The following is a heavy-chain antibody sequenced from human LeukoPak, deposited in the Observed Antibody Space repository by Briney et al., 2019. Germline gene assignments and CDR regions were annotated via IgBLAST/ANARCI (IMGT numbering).Heavy chain of an antibody. CDR3: ARVVITQGSYFDY. CDR1: GGSVSSGSYY. CDR2: FYYSGTT. J-gene: IGHJ4*02. Sequence: SETLSLTCTVSGGSVSSGSYYWSWIRQPPGKGLEWTGYFYYSGTTNYNPSLKSRVTISVETSKNHFSLKLSSVTAADTAVYYCARVVITQGSYFDYWGQGTLVTVSS. D-gene: IGHD3-22*01. V-gene: IGHV4-61*03.